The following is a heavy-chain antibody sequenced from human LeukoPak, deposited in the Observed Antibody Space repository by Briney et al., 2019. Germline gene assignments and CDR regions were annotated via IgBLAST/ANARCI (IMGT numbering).Heavy chain of an antibody. CDR1: GYTFTSYG. J-gene: IGHJ6*02. Sequence: ASVKVSCKASGYTFTSYGISWVRQAPGQGLEWMGWISAYNGNTNYAQKLQGRVTMTTDTSTSTAYMELRSLRSDDTAVYYCARDGLYSSSPKTSGGNYYYYGMDVWGQGTTVTVSS. CDR3: ARDGLYSSSPKTSGGNYYYYGMDV. D-gene: IGHD6-13*01. CDR2: ISAYNGNT. V-gene: IGHV1-18*01.